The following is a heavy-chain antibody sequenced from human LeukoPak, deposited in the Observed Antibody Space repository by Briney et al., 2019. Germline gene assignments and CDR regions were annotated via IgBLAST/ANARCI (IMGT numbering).Heavy chain of an antibody. V-gene: IGHV4-39*01. CDR1: GSSISSRDSSY. Sequence: PSQTLALTCTVSGSSISSRDSSYWGWIRQPPGKGRAWIGSVYYSGRTHYNPSLNSRVTTSVDTSKNQFSLKLSSVTAADTAVYYCVRHMKYYYYYMDVWGKGPTVTAS. CDR3: VRHMKYYYYYMDV. J-gene: IGHJ6*03. D-gene: IGHD3-16*01. CDR2: VYYSGRT.